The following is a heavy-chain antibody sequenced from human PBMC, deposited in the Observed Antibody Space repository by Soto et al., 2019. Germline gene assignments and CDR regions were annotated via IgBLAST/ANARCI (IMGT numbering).Heavy chain of an antibody. CDR1: GFTFSNYG. CDR2: ISYDGSNK. Sequence: QVQLVESGGGVVQPGRSLRLSCAASGFTFSNYGMHWVRQAPGKGLEWVAVISYDGSNKDYADSVKGQFTIPRDNSKNALQLQMNTLRAEDTAVFYCAKTYSSSRPYFRSYGMDVWGQGTTVTVS. V-gene: IGHV3-30*18. CDR3: AKTYSSSRPYFRSYGMDV. D-gene: IGHD6-13*01. J-gene: IGHJ6*02.